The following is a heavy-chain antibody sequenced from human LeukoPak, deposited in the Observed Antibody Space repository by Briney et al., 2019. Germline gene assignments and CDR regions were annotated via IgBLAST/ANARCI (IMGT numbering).Heavy chain of an antibody. J-gene: IGHJ3*02. CDR1: GFSFSKYS. CDR2: MSISTSTFI. Sequence: KPGGSLRLSCVASGFSFSKYSMNWVRQAPGKGLEWVSSMSISTSTFIYYADSVKGRFTISRDNAKNTLYLQMNSLRAEDTAVYYCARGLPYSSTYYVAFSIWGQGTMVTVSS. V-gene: IGHV3-21*01. D-gene: IGHD6-13*01. CDR3: ARGLPYSSTYYVAFSI.